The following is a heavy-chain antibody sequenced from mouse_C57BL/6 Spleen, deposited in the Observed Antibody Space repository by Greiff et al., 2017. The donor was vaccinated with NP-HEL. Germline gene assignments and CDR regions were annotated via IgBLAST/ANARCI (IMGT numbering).Heavy chain of an antibody. CDR1: GYTFTSYW. CDR3: ARLADYYGSSYDY. Sequence: QVQLQQPGAELVMPGASVKLSCKASGYTFTSYWMHWVKQRPGQGLEWIGEIDPSDSYTNYNQKFKGKSTLTVDKSSSTAYMQLSSLTSEDSAVYYCARLADYYGSSYDYWGQSTTLTVSS. CDR2: IDPSDSYT. J-gene: IGHJ2*01. V-gene: IGHV1-69*01. D-gene: IGHD1-1*01.